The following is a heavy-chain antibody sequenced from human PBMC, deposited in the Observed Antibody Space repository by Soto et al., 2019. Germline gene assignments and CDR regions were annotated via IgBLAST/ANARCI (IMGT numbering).Heavy chain of an antibody. CDR3: ARPRYCSSTSCYEVFDY. D-gene: IGHD2-2*01. CDR1: GGSISSSSYY. CDR2: IYYSGST. J-gene: IGHJ4*02. Sequence: QLQLQESGPGLVKPSETLSLTCTVSGGSISSSSYYWGWIRQPPGKGLEWIGRIYYSGSTYYNLSLKSRVTISVDTSKNQFSLKLSFVTAADTAVYYCARPRYCSSTSCYEVFDYWGQGTLVTVSS. V-gene: IGHV4-39*01.